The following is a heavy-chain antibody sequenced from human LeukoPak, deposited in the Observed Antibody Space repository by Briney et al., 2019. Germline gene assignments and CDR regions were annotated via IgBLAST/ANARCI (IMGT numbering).Heavy chain of an antibody. CDR3: ARYVWGSYPTFEDY. Sequence: TSETLSLTCTVSGGSISSYSWSWIRQPPGKGLEWIGYIYYSGSTNYNPSLKSRVTISVDTSKKQLSLKLSSVTAADTAVYFCARYVWGSYPTFEDYWGQGTLVTVSS. J-gene: IGHJ4*02. D-gene: IGHD3-16*02. CDR2: IYYSGST. V-gene: IGHV4-59*01. CDR1: GGSISSYS.